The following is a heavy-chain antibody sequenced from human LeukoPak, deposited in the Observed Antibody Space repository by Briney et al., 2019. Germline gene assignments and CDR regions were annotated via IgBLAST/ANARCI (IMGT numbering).Heavy chain of an antibody. CDR2: IESNGLT. V-gene: IGHV3-74*01. CDR1: GFTFGDYA. Sequence: GGSLRLSCTASGFTFGDYAISWVRQIPGKGLMWVSRIESNGLTLYADSVRDRFTISRDNGKNTIYLQMNSLRVDDTAIYYCAKAATYFYGSVTYDWFESWGQGTLVTVSS. CDR3: AKAATYFYGSVTYDWFES. D-gene: IGHD3-10*01. J-gene: IGHJ5*01.